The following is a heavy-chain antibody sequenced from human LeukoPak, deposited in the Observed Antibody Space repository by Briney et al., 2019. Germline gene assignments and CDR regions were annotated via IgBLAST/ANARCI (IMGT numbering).Heavy chain of an antibody. D-gene: IGHD1-1*01. CDR1: GFTFGDYA. J-gene: IGHJ4*02. CDR2: IRSKAYGGTT. CDR3: TRERYNWNGIFDY. V-gene: IGHV3-49*04. Sequence: GGSLRVSCTASGFTFGDYAMSWVRQAPGKGLEWVGFIRSKAYGGTTEYAASVKGRFTISRDDSKSIAYLQMNSLKTEDTAVYYCTRERYNWNGIFDYWGQGTLVTVSS.